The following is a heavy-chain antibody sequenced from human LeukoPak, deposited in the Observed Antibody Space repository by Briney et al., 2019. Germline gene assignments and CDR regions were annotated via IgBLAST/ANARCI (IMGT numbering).Heavy chain of an antibody. CDR3: ARGGDYMDYYYMDA. D-gene: IGHD4-11*01. CDR2: IIPIFGTA. CDR1: GYTFTSYD. Sequence: SVKVSCKASGYTFTSYDINWVRQATGQGLEWMGGIIPIFGTANYAQKFQGRVTITTDESTSTAYMELSSLRSEDTAVYYCARGGDYMDYYYMDAWGKGTTVTVSS. J-gene: IGHJ6*03. V-gene: IGHV1-69*05.